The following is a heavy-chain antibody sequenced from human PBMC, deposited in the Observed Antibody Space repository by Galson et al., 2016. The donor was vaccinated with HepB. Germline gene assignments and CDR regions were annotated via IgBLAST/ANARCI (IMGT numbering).Heavy chain of an antibody. CDR3: AKPYYYDSDDYPWAFFDD. D-gene: IGHD3-22*01. V-gene: IGHV3-23*01. CDR1: GFTFSTYA. Sequence: SLRLSCAASGFTFSTYAMTWVRQAPGKGLEWVSTISGDAGSTYYTDSVKGRFTISRDNSKNTVYLQMHSLRAADTAVYYCAKPYYYDSDDYPWAFFDDWGQGTLVTVSS. J-gene: IGHJ4*02. CDR2: ISGDAGST.